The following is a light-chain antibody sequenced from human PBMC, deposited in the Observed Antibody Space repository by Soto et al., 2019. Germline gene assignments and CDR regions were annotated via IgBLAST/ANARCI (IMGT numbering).Light chain of an antibody. CDR3: NSYSSSTSLPYV. Sequence: QSVLTQPRSVSGSPGQSVTISCTGTTNDVGGYNYVSWYQQHPGKAPKLLIFEVSSRPSGVSSRFSGSKSGNTASLTISALQAEDEADYFCNSYSSSTSLPYVFGTGTKVTVL. V-gene: IGLV2-14*01. CDR1: TNDVGGYNY. CDR2: EVS. J-gene: IGLJ1*01.